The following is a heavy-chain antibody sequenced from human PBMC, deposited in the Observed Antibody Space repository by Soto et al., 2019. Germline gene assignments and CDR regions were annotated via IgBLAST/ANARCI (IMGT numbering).Heavy chain of an antibody. CDR3: VRSREGYNLVADY. Sequence: EAQLVESGGGLVQPGGSLRLSCAASGFTFSGYWMHWVRQAPERGVVWGSRINGDGTTTHYADAVKGRFTISRDNAKNTLYLQMNSRRAEDTAVYSCVRSREGYNLVADYWGQGTLVTVSS. D-gene: IGHD5-12*01. V-gene: IGHV3-74*01. CDR2: INGDGTTT. J-gene: IGHJ4*02. CDR1: GFTFSGYW.